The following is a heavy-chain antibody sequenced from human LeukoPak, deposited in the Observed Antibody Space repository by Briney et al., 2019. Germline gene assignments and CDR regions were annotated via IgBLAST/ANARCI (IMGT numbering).Heavy chain of an antibody. CDR1: GFTFSSYS. V-gene: IGHV3-21*01. CDR2: ISSSSSYI. D-gene: IGHD2-2*02. Sequence: KSGGSLRLSCAASGFTFSSYSMNWVRQAPGKGLEWVSSISSSSSYIYYADSVKGRFTISRDNAKNSLYLQMNSLRAEDTAVYYCARGRKTAAIIGLEDYWGQGTLVTVSS. J-gene: IGHJ4*02. CDR3: ARGRKTAAIIGLEDY.